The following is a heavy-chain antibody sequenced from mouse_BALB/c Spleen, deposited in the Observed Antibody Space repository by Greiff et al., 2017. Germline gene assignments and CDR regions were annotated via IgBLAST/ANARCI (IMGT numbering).Heavy chain of an antibody. CDR1: GYAFSSYW. CDR2: IYPGYGDT. D-gene: IGHD1-1*01. V-gene: IGHV1-80*01. CDR3: ARPSYGSSYVY. Sequence: VQLQQSGAELVRPGSSVKISCKASGYAFSSYWMNWVKQRPGQGLEWIGQIYPGYGDTNYNGKFKGKATLTADKSSSTAYMQLSSLTSEDSAVYFCARPSYGSSYVYWGQGTTLTVSS. J-gene: IGHJ2*01.